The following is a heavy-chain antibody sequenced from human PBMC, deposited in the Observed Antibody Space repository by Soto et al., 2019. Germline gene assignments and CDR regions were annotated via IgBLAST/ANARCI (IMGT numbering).Heavy chain of an antibody. Sequence: SETLSLTCTVSGGSMRNYFWTWIRQPPGKGLEWIGYIYYSGSTNYNPSLKSRVTISVDTSKSQFSLKLSSVTAADTAVYYCARGNYDFWSGPDDYYYYYGMDVWGQGTTVTVSS. CDR3: ARGNYDFWSGPDDYYYYYGMDV. D-gene: IGHD3-3*01. CDR2: IYYSGST. CDR1: GGSMRNYF. V-gene: IGHV4-59*01. J-gene: IGHJ6*02.